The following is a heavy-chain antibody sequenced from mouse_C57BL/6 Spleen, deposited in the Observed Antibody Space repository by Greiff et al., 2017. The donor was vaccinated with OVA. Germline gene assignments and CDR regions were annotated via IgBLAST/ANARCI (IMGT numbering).Heavy chain of an antibody. V-gene: IGHV1-82*01. Sequence: QVQLKQSGPELVKPGASVKISCKASGYAFSSSWMNWVKQRPGKGLEWIGRIYPGDGDTNYNGKFKGKATLTADKSSSTAYMQLSSLTSEDSAVYFCARPYASYYAMDYWGQGTSVTVSS. CDR1: GYAFSSSW. CDR3: ARPYASYYAMDY. CDR2: IYPGDGDT. D-gene: IGHD6-1*01. J-gene: IGHJ4*01.